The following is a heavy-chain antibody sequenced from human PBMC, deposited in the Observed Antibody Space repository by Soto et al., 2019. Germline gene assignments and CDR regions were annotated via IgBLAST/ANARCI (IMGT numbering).Heavy chain of an antibody. J-gene: IGHJ6*02. CDR3: ARATRLTLHTRGGYGMLV. CDR1: GGSISSGGYS. D-gene: IGHD1-1*01. CDR2: IYHSGST. V-gene: IGHV4-30-2*01. Sequence: SETLSLTCAVSGGSISSGGYSWSWIRQPPGKGLEWIGYIYHSGSTYYNPSLKSRVTISVDRSKNQFSLKLSSVTAADTAVYYCARATRLTLHTRGGYGMLVWCPGTPATVFS.